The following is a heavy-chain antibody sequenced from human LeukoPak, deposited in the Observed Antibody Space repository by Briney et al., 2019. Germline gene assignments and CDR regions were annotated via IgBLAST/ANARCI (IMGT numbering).Heavy chain of an antibody. CDR1: GGSISSSSYY. D-gene: IGHD3-16*01. CDR2: IYYSGST. J-gene: IGHJ4*02. Sequence: SETLSLTCTVSGGSISSSSYYWGSIRQPPGKGLEWIGSIYYSGSTYYNPSLKSRVTISVDTSKNQFSLKLSSVTAADTAVYYCARDDYVWGSAYGYWGQGTLVTVSS. CDR3: ARDDYVWGSAYGY. V-gene: IGHV4-39*07.